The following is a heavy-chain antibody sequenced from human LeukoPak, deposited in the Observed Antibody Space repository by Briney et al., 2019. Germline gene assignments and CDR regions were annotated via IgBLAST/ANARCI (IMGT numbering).Heavy chain of an antibody. V-gene: IGHV1-46*01. CDR1: GYTFTSYY. CDR2: INPSGGST. CDR3: AKDGGSYSSSTRFNWFDP. Sequence: ASVKVSCKASGYTFTSYYMHWVRQAPGQGLEWMGIINPSGGSTSYAQKFQGRVTMTRDMSTSTVYMELSSLRSEDTAVYYCAKDGGSYSSSTRFNWFDPWGQGTLVTVSS. D-gene: IGHD6-6*01. J-gene: IGHJ5*02.